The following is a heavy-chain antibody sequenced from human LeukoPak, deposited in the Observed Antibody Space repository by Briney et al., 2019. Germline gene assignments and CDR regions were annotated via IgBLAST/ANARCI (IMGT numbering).Heavy chain of an antibody. CDR1: GYTFTSYY. D-gene: IGHD5-24*01. CDR2: INPSGGST. J-gene: IGHJ6*02. Sequence: ASVKVSCKASGYTFTSYYMHWVRQAPGQGLEWMGIINPSGGSTSYAQKFQGRVTMTRDTSTSTVSMELSSLRSEDTAVYYCAREYSWLQLSRTYYYYGMDVWGQGTTVTVSS. V-gene: IGHV1-46*01. CDR3: AREYSWLQLSRTYYYYGMDV.